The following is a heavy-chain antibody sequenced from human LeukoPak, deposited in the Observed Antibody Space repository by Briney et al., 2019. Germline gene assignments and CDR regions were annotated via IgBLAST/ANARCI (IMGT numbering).Heavy chain of an antibody. D-gene: IGHD3-16*02. Sequence: ASVKVSCKASGGTFSSYAISWVRQAPGQGLEWMGRIIPILGIANYAQKFQGRVTITADKSTSTAYMELSSLRSEDTAVYYCARPPYDYVWGSYRHDAFDIWGQGTMVTVSS. CDR2: IIPILGIA. CDR1: GGTFSSYA. V-gene: IGHV1-69*04. CDR3: ARPPYDYVWGSYRHDAFDI. J-gene: IGHJ3*02.